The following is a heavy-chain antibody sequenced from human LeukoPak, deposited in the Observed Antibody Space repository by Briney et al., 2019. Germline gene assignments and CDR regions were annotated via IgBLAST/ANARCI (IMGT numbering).Heavy chain of an antibody. CDR3: ARDSGSYYFDY. Sequence: GGSLRLSCAASGFTVSSNYMSWVRQAPGKGLEWVSVIYSGGSTYYADSVKGRFTISRDNSKNTLYLQMNSLRAEDTAVYYCARDSGSYYFDYWGQGTLVTVSS. CDR2: IYSGGST. CDR1: GFTVSSNY. D-gene: IGHD1-26*01. J-gene: IGHJ4*02. V-gene: IGHV3-66*01.